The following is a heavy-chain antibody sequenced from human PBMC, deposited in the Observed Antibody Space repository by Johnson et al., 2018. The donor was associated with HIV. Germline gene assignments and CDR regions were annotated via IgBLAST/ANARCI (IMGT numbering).Heavy chain of an antibody. J-gene: IGHJ3*02. CDR1: GFKYAA. CDR3: ARDGTTGPSGDAFDI. Sequence: VQLVESGGGLVQPGGSLRVSCAASGFKYAASGLAFSNYAVKWVSHTPGGDGGTSFADSVRGRYIISRDNSKNTLYLQMNSLRPEDTAVYYCARDGTTGPSGDAFDIWGQGTMVTVSS. CDR2: TPGGDGGT. D-gene: IGHD1-14*01. V-gene: IGHV3-23*04.